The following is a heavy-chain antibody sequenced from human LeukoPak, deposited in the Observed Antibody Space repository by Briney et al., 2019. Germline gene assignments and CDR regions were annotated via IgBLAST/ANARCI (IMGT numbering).Heavy chain of an antibody. V-gene: IGHV3-11*04. Sequence: GGSLRLSCVASGFTFSDSYMSWIRQAPGKGLEWLSYISGSGTDIYYADSVKGRFTISRDNAKNSLHLQMDSLRVEDTAVYYCARNQEIDYYDSSGFYWGVEYWGQGTLVTVSS. D-gene: IGHD3-22*01. CDR2: ISGSGTDI. CDR3: ARNQEIDYYDSSGFYWGVEY. J-gene: IGHJ4*02. CDR1: GFTFSDSY.